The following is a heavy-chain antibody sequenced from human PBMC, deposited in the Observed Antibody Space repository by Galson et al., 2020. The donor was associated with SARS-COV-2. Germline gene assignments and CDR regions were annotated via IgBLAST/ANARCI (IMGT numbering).Heavy chain of an antibody. CDR1: GFTFSSYG. CDR3: AKDHQFTYFDKYYYDSSGYYFQDY. CDR2: ISYDGSNK. Sequence: TGGSLRLSCAASGFTFSSYGMHWVRQAPGKGLEWVAVISYDGSNKYYADSVKGRFTISRDNSKNTLYLQMNSLRAEDTAVYYCAKDHQFTYFDKYYYDSSGYYFQDYWGQGTLVTVSS. J-gene: IGHJ4*02. V-gene: IGHV3-30*18. D-gene: IGHD3-22*01.